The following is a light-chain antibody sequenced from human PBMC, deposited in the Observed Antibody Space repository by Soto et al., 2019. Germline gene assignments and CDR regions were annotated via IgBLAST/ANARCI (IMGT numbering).Light chain of an antibody. J-gene: IGKJ1*01. Sequence: AIRITQSPSSLSGSKVGRVTITFLASQGISSYLAWYQQKPGKAPKLLIYAASSLQSGVPSRFSGSGSGTDFTLTIRSLQPDDFATYYCQQYNSYSPWKCGQGTKGDIK. CDR3: QQYNSYSPWK. CDR2: AAS. V-gene: IGKV1-8*01. CDR1: QGISSY.